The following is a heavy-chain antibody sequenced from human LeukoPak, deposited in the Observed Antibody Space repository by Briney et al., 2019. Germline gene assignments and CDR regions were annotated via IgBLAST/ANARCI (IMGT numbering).Heavy chain of an antibody. CDR1: GFTFSSYS. D-gene: IGHD3-10*01. CDR3: ARDNSINYSSGSYNRNYGMDV. CDR2: ISSSSSYI. J-gene: IGHJ6*02. Sequence: GGSLRLSCAASGFTFSSYSMNWVRQAPGKGLEWVSSISSSSSYIYYADSVKGRFTLHRDNAKNSLYLQINSLRAEDTAVYYCARDNSINYSSGSYNRNYGMDVWGQGTTVTVSS. V-gene: IGHV3-21*01.